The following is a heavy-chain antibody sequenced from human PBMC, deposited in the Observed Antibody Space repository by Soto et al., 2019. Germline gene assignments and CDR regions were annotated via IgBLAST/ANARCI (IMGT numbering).Heavy chain of an antibody. CDR2: VSYDGSNK. CDR3: ARDKGDYSVVLAATERQERAYSYYGIDV. CDR1: GFTFSSFG. Sequence: VQLVESGGGLVQPGGSLRLSCAASGFTFSSFGIHWVRQAPGKGLEWVAVVSYDGSNKYYADSVKCRFTISRDNSKNTRYLQVNSLRVEDTAVDYCARDKGDYSVVLAATERQERAYSYYGIDVWGKGTTVTVS. D-gene: IGHD2-15*01. J-gene: IGHJ6*04. V-gene: IGHV3-30*03.